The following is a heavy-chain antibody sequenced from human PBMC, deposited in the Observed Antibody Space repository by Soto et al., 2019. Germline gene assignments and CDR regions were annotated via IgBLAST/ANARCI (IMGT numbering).Heavy chain of an antibody. J-gene: IGHJ5*02. CDR2: ISAGSSTI. V-gene: IGHV3-48*02. CDR3: VRRLGYNWFGP. CDR1: GFSFSSRD. Sequence: GGSLILSCTASGFSFSSRDMNWVRQAPGKGLEWVSFISAGSSTIHYAGSVEGRFAISRDNAKSSLFLQMNSLRDDDTAVYYCVRRLGYNWFGPWGQGTLVTVSS.